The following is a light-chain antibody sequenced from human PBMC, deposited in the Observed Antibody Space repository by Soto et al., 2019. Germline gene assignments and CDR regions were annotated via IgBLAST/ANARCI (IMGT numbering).Light chain of an antibody. CDR1: ESVSTN. V-gene: IGKV3-15*01. CDR2: GAS. CDR3: QQYSIWRT. J-gene: IGKJ1*01. Sequence: EIVLTQSPGTLSLSPGERATISCRASESVSTNLAWYQQKAGQAPRLLIYGASTRATGIPARFSGSGSGTEFTLTISSLQSEDFAVYYCQQYSIWRTFGQGTKVDIK.